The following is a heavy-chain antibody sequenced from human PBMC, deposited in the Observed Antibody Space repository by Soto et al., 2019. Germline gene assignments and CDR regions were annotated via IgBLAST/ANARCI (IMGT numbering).Heavy chain of an antibody. V-gene: IGHV1-69*06. CDR3: AKGARGDLTAFYYYYGIDV. J-gene: IGHJ6*02. CDR2: IIPIFGTA. CDR1: GGPSSSYA. Sequence: QLQLLHSGAEGRNPGSSLKVSCKASGGPSSSYAISWVRQPPGKGLEGMGGIIPIFGTANYAKKFQGRVPIAADTSTSTAYTELSSLRSEETAVYYCAKGARGDLTAFYYYYGIDVWGQGTTVTVSS. D-gene: IGHD3-10*01.